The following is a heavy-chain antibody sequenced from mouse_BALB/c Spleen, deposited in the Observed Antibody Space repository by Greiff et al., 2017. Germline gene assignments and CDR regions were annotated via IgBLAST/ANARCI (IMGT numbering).Heavy chain of an antibody. J-gene: IGHJ2*01. Sequence: DVQLQESGPGLVKPSQSLSLTCSVTGYSITSGYYWNWIRQFPGNKLEWMGYISYDGSNNYNPSLKNRISITRDTSKNQFFLKLNSVTTEDTATYYCAREDEVRGDYWGQGTTLTVSS. CDR3: AREDEVRGDY. CDR1: GYSITSGYY. CDR2: ISYDGSN. V-gene: IGHV3-6*02. D-gene: IGHD2-14*01.